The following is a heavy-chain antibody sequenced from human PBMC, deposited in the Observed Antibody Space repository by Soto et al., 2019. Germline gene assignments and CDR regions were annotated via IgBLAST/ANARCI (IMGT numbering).Heavy chain of an antibody. CDR3: ARDRDYYAPTYYGMDV. V-gene: IGHV1-2*02. J-gene: IGHJ6*02. Sequence: VTHYAQKLQGRVTMTRDKYISTEYMELRRLRSDDTAVYYCARDRDYYAPTYYGMDVWGQGTTVTVSS. D-gene: IGHD3-10*01. CDR2: VT.